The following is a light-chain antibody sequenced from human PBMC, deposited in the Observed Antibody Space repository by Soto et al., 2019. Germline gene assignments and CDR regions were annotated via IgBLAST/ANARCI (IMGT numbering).Light chain of an antibody. CDR2: DVS. CDR3: QQRANWPGT. Sequence: EIVLTQSPGTLSLSPGERATLSCRASQSVYNYLAWYQQKPGQAPRLLIYDVSDWATGLPDRFSGSGSGTDFTLTISSLEPEDSAIYYCQQRANWPGTFGQGTKVEIK. J-gene: IGKJ1*01. V-gene: IGKV3-11*01. CDR1: QSVYNY.